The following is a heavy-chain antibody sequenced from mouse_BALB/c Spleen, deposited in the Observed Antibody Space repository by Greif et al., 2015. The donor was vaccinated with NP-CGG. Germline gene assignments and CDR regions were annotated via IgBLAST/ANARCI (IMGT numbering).Heavy chain of an antibody. J-gene: IGHJ1*01. V-gene: IGHV1-7*01. CDR2: INPSTGYT. CDR1: GYTFTSYW. Sequence: QVQLQQSGAELAKPGASMKMSCKASGYTFTSYWMHWVKQRPGQGLEWIGYINPSTGYTEYNQKFKDKATLTADKSSSTAYMQLSSLTSEDSAVYYCARDDSADFDVWGAGTTVTVSS. D-gene: IGHD2-4*01. CDR3: ARDDSADFDV.